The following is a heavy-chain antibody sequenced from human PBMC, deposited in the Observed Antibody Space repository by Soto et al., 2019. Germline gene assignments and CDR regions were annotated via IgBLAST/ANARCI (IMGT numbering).Heavy chain of an antibody. Sequence: SETLSLTCTVSGSSISNYYWSWIRQPPGKGLEWIGYIYSSGSTNYNPSLKSRVTISADTSKNQVSLKLTSVTAADTAVYYCARDHPHSYGIYYFDYWGQGTLVTVSS. CDR2: IYSSGST. J-gene: IGHJ4*02. CDR3: ARDHPHSYGIYYFDY. D-gene: IGHD5-18*01. V-gene: IGHV4-59*01. CDR1: GSSISNYY.